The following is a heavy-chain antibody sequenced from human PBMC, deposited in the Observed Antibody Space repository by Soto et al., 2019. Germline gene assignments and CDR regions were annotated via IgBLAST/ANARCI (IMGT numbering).Heavy chain of an antibody. D-gene: IGHD1-26*01. J-gene: IGHJ4*02. CDR3: GRGRSGQIVVFY. CDR1: GYNFTSHY. CDR2: IYPRGGST. Sequence: ASVKVSCKTSGYNFTSHYIHWVRQAPGQRLESMGIIYPRGGSTIYAQKFQGKVTMTRDTSTHTLYMELSSLRSEDTAVYYCGRGRSGQIVVFYWGQGTPVTVSS. V-gene: IGHV1-46*01.